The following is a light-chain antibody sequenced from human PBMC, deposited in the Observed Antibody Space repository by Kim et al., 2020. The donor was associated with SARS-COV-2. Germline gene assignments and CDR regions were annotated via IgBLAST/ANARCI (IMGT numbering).Light chain of an antibody. Sequence: ASVGDSVTITCRASQGIGNYVAWFQQKPGKAPKSLIYAASTLQSGVPPKFSGGRSGTDFTLTITSLQTEDFATYYCQQYQNYPLTVGQGTRLEIK. V-gene: IGKV1-16*02. CDR3: QQYQNYPLT. J-gene: IGKJ5*01. CDR1: QGIGNY. CDR2: AAS.